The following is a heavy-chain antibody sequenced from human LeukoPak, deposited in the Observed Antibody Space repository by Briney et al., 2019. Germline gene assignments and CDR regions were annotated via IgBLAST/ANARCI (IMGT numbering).Heavy chain of an antibody. Sequence: GVLRLSCAASGFTFDDYTMHWVRQAPGKGLEWVSLISWDGGSTYYADSVKGRFTISRDNSKNSLYLQMNSLRTEDTALYYCAKDLDSSSWYYASDYWGQGTLVTVSS. CDR2: ISWDGGST. V-gene: IGHV3-43*01. CDR1: GFTFDDYT. CDR3: AKDLDSSSWYYASDY. D-gene: IGHD6-13*01. J-gene: IGHJ4*02.